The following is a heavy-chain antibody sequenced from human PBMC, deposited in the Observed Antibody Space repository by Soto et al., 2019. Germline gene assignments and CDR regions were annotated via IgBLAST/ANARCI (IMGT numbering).Heavy chain of an antibody. Sequence: PSETLSLTCAVSSGSISSSNWWSWVRQPPGKGLEWIGEIYHSGSTNYNPSLKSRVTISVDKSKNQFSLKLSSVTAADTAVYYCARARAGGSSWYVVSKTHVDYWGQGTLVTVSS. CDR2: IYHSGST. CDR1: SGSISSSNW. CDR3: ARARAGGSSWYVVSKTHVDY. V-gene: IGHV4-4*02. D-gene: IGHD6-13*01. J-gene: IGHJ4*02.